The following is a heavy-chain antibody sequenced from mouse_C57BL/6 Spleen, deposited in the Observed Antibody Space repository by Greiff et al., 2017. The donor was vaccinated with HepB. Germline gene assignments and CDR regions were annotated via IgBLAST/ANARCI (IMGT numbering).Heavy chain of an antibody. V-gene: IGHV1-69*01. CDR1: GYTFTSYW. CDR2: IDPSDSYT. D-gene: IGHD2-2*01. CDR3: ARGGGVTTWYYFDY. Sequence: QVQLKQPGAELVMPGASVKLSCKASGYTFTSYWMHWVKQRPGQGLEWIGEIDPSDSYTNYNQKFKGKSTLTVDKSSSTAYMQLSSLTSEDSAVYYCARGGGVTTWYYFDYWGQGTTLTVSS. J-gene: IGHJ2*01.